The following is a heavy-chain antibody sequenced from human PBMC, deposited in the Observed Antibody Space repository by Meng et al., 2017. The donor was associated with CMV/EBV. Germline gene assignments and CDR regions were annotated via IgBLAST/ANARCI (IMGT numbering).Heavy chain of an antibody. CDR3: AREKGDIVATIYY. CDR1: GGTFSSDA. V-gene: IGHV1-69*01. CDR2: IIPIFGTA. J-gene: IGHJ4*02. Sequence: KAAGGTFSSDASGWVRQAPGQGLEWMGGIIPIFGTANYAQKFQGRVTITADESTSTAYMELSSLRSEDTAVYYCAREKGDIVATIYYWGQGTLVTVSS. D-gene: IGHD5-12*01.